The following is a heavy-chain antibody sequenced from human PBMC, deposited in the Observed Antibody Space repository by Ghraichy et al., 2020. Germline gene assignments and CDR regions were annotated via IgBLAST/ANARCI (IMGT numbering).Heavy chain of an antibody. J-gene: IGHJ6*02. V-gene: IGHV3-48*01. D-gene: IGHD3-22*01. Sequence: GGSLRLSCAASGFTFSSYSMNWVRQAPGKGLEWVSYISSSSSTIYYADSVKGRFTISRDNAKNLLYLQMNSLRAEDTAVYYCARDYYDSSGYYGNYYYYGMDVWGQGTTVTVSS. CDR2: ISSSSSTI. CDR3: ARDYYDSSGYYGNYYYYGMDV. CDR1: GFTFSSYS.